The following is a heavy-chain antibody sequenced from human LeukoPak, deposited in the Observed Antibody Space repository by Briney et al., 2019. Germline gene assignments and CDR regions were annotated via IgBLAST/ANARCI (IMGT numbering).Heavy chain of an antibody. Sequence: GGSLRLSCAASGLTVSSNYMSWVRQAPGKGLEWVSVIYSGGSTYYADSVKGRFTISRDNSKNTLYLQMNSLRVEDTAVYYCARDGGWPPYGMDVWGQGTTVTVSS. CDR3: ARDGGWPPYGMDV. V-gene: IGHV3-53*01. CDR1: GLTVSSNY. CDR2: IYSGGST. D-gene: IGHD6-19*01. J-gene: IGHJ6*02.